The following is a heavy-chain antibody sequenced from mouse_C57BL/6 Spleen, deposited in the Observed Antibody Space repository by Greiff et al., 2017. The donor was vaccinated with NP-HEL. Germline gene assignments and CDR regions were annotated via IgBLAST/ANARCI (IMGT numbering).Heavy chain of an antibody. D-gene: IGHD2-4*01. Sequence: EVKLMESGGDLVKPGGSLKLSCAASGFTFSSYGMSWVRQTPDKRLEWVATISSGGSYTYYPDSVKGRFTISRDNAKNTLYLQMSSLKSEDTAMYYCARHEGDYDGTWFAYWGQGTLVTVSA. CDR1: GFTFSSYG. J-gene: IGHJ3*01. CDR2: ISSGGSYT. V-gene: IGHV5-6*01. CDR3: ARHEGDYDGTWFAY.